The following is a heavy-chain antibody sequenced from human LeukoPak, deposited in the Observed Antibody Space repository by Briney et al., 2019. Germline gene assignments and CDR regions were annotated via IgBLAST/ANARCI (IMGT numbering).Heavy chain of an antibody. V-gene: IGHV3-23*05. CDR2: IYSSGST. CDR3: ASRIATAGSVDY. J-gene: IGHJ4*02. CDR1: GFTFSSYA. Sequence: PGGSLRLSCAASGFTFSSYAMSWVRQAPGKGLEWVSVIYSSGSTYYADSVKGRFTISRDNSKNTLHLQVNTLRAEDTAVYYCASRIATAGSVDYWGQGTLVTVSS. D-gene: IGHD6-13*01.